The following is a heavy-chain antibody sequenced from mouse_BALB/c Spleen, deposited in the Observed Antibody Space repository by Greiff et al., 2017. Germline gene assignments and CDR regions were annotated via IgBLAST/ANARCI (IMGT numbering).Heavy chain of an antibody. CDR1: GYTFTNYW. Sequence: QVQLQQSGADLVRPGTSVKLSCKAAGYTFTNYWMGWVKQRPGHGLEWIGDIYPGGGYTNYNEKFKGKATLTADTSSSTAYMQLSSLTSVDSAINYCDKSFYRCDEYYAMDYWGQGTSVTVSS. V-gene: IGHV1-63*02. J-gene: IGHJ4*01. CDR3: DKSFYRCDEYYAMDY. D-gene: IGHD2-14*01. CDR2: IYPGGGYT.